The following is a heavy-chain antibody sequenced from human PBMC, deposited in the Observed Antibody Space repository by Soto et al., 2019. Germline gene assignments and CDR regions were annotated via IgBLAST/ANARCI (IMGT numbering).Heavy chain of an antibody. CDR1: GFTFSSYD. Sequence: GGSLRLSCAASGFTFSSYDMSWVRQAPGKGLEWVSGVSASGSITSYADSAKGRFTISRDNAKNTVFLRMSSLRAEDTAVYFCAKGDCSGGRCYRGFDYWGQGTLVTVSS. CDR3: AKGDCSGGRCYRGFDY. J-gene: IGHJ4*02. CDR2: VSASGSIT. D-gene: IGHD2-15*01. V-gene: IGHV3-23*01.